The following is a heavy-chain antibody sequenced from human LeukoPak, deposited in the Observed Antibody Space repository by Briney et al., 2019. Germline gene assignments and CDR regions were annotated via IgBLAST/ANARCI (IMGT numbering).Heavy chain of an antibody. CDR2: IRYDGSTK. J-gene: IGHJ6*03. CDR1: GFTFNTYG. V-gene: IGHV3-30*02. D-gene: IGHD2-2*01. Sequence: PGGSLRLSCAASGFTFNTYGMHWVRQAPGKGLEWVAFIRYDGSTKYHADSVKGRFTISRDNSKNTLCLQMNSLRGEDTAVYYCAKGHPAVNYYFYMDVWGKGTTVTVSS. CDR3: AKGHPAVNYYFYMDV.